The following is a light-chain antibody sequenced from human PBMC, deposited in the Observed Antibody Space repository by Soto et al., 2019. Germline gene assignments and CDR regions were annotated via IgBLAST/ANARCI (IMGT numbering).Light chain of an antibody. CDR2: EDN. CDR3: QSYYSSGAV. CDR1: SGSIASNY. Sequence: NFMLTQPHSVSESPVKTVTISCTRSSGSIASNYVQWYQQRPGSAPTTVIYEDNQRPSGVPDRFSGSIDSSSNSASLTISGLKTEDEADYYCQSYYSSGAVFGGGTQLTVL. J-gene: IGLJ7*01. V-gene: IGLV6-57*04.